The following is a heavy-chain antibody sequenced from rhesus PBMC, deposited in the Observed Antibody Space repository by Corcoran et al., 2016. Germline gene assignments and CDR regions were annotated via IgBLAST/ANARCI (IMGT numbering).Heavy chain of an antibody. CDR1: GYSISSGYG. D-gene: IGHD1-1-1*01. CDR3: ARENSWNYFDY. CDR2: IGGSSGSP. J-gene: IGHJ4*01. V-gene: IGHV4-127*01. Sequence: QVQLQESGPGLVKPSETLSLTCAVSGYSISSGYGWSWIRQPPGTGLEGIGYIGGSSGSPTYNPSLKSRVPISKDTSKNQFSLQLSSVTAADTAVYYCARENSWNYFDYWGQGVLVTVSS.